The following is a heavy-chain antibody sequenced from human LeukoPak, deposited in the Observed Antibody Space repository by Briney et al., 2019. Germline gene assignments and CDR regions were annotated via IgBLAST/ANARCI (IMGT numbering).Heavy chain of an antibody. D-gene: IGHD2-21*02. Sequence: SETLSLACTVSGGSISSGSYCWGWIRQPPEKGLEWIGSIYHSGSTYYNPSLKSRVTISVDTSKNQFSLKLSSVTAADTAVYYCARAVGDWSNWFDPWGQGTLVTVSS. CDR1: GGSISSGSYC. CDR2: IYHSGST. CDR3: ARAVGDWSNWFDP. V-gene: IGHV4-39*07. J-gene: IGHJ5*02.